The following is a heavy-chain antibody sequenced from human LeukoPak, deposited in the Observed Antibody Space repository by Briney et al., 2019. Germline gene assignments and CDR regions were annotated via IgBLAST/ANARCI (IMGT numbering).Heavy chain of an antibody. D-gene: IGHD3-22*01. Sequence: ASVKVSCKASGGTFSSYAISWVRQAPGQGLEWMGRIIPILGIANYAQKFQGRVTITADKSTSTAYMELSSLRSEDTAVYYCARDSIVEYYFDYWGQGTLVTVSS. J-gene: IGHJ4*02. CDR3: ARDSIVEYYFDY. CDR1: GGTFSSYA. CDR2: IIPILGIA. V-gene: IGHV1-69*04.